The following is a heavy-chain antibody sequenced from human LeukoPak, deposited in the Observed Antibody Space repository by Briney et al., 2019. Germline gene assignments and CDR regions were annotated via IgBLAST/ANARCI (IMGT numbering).Heavy chain of an antibody. D-gene: IGHD3-10*01. CDR1: GFTFSSYG. J-gene: IGHJ4*02. Sequence: GGSLRLSCAASGFTFSSYGMSWVRQAPGKGLEWVSAISGSGGNTYYADSVKGRFTISRDNSKNTLYLQMNSLRAEDTAVYYCAKLNVGSGSSFDYWGQGTLVTVSS. V-gene: IGHV3-23*01. CDR2: ISGSGGNT. CDR3: AKLNVGSGSSFDY.